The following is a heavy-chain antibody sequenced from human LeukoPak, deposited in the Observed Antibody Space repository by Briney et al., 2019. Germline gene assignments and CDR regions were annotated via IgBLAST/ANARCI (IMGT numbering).Heavy chain of an antibody. D-gene: IGHD6-19*01. CDR2: ISESGDNT. V-gene: IGHV3-23*01. Sequence: GGSLRLSCAASGFTFSSYWMHWVRQAPGKGLEWVSTISESGDNTFYAVSVKGRFTISSDNSKNTLYLQMNSLRAEDTAIYYCAQHLSLAVTGSFNIWGQGTMVTVSS. J-gene: IGHJ3*02. CDR1: GFTFSSYW. CDR3: AQHLSLAVTGSFNI.